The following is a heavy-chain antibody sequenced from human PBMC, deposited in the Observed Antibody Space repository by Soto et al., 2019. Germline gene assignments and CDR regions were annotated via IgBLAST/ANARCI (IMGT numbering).Heavy chain of an antibody. CDR3: ARDPQQRLADSYYYGMDV. J-gene: IGHJ6*02. Sequence: GGSLRLSCAASGITFSRYGMNWVRQAPGKGLELVSSISGLSSYIYYADSVKGRFTVSRDNAKNSLYVQMNSLRAEDTAVYYCARDPQQRLADSYYYGMDVWGQGTTVTVSS. V-gene: IGHV3-21*06. CDR2: ISGLSSYI. CDR1: GITFSRYG. D-gene: IGHD6-25*01.